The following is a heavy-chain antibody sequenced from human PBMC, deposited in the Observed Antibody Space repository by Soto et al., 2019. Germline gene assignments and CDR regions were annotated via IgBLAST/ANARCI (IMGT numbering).Heavy chain of an antibody. D-gene: IGHD3-3*01. CDR2: MNPNSGST. J-gene: IGHJ6*02. V-gene: IGHV1-8*01. Sequence: QVQLVQSGAEVKKPGASVKVSCKASGYTFTSYNINWVRQATGQGLEWVGWMNPNSGSTGYAQKFQGRVTMPRDTSISTAYMELSSLRAEDTAVYYCAREGIWSGYYQISHHYYYCYGMDVWGQGTTVTVSS. CDR1: GYTFTSYN. CDR3: AREGIWSGYYQISHHYYYCYGMDV.